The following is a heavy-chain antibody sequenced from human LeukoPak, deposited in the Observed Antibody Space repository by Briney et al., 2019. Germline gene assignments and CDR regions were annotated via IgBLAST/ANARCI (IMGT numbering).Heavy chain of an antibody. V-gene: IGHV1-2*02. CDR1: RYTVTGYY. CDR3: ARDGSWNYYCYYDMDV. J-gene: IGHJ6*03. D-gene: IGHD1-1*01. CDR2: FNPNSGGT. Sequence: ASVKVSCKASRYTVTGYYMHRVPRSRGQRLEGMGGFNPNSGGTNDAPMFQGRVTITRYTSISTAYMELSRLRSDDTAVYYCARDGSWNYYCYYDMDVWGKGTTVTVSS.